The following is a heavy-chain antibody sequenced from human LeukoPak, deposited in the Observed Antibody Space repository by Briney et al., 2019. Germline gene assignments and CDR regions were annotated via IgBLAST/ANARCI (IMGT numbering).Heavy chain of an antibody. CDR3: ASFYDILTGYQNYYYGMDV. CDR2: IKEDGSDK. D-gene: IGHD3-9*01. V-gene: IGHV3-7*01. J-gene: IGHJ6*04. Sequence: PGGSLRLSCAASGFTFSSYWMDWVRQAPGKGLEWVANIKEDGSDKYYGDSVKGRFTISRDNAKNSLYLKMNSLRAEDTAVYYCASFYDILTGYQNYYYGMDVWGKGTTVTVSS. CDR1: GFTFSSYW.